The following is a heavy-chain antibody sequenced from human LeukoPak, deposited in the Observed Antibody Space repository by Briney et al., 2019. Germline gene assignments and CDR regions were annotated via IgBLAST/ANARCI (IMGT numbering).Heavy chain of an antibody. Sequence: SETLSLTCTVSGGSISSYYWSWIRQPPGRGLEWLGYIYYSGSTNYNPSLKSRVTISVDTSKNQFSLKLSSVTAADTAVYYCARCPPDSYGYGWFDPWGQGTLVTVSS. V-gene: IGHV4-59*01. CDR3: ARCPPDSYGYGWFDP. J-gene: IGHJ5*02. CDR1: GGSISSYY. D-gene: IGHD5-18*01. CDR2: IYYSGST.